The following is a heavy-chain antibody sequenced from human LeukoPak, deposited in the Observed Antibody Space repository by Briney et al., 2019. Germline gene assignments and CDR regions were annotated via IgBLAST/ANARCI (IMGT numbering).Heavy chain of an antibody. CDR3: ARHIYDILTGGAFDI. J-gene: IGHJ3*02. D-gene: IGHD3-9*01. Sequence: SETLSLTCTVSGGSISSSSYYWGWIRQPPGKGLEWIGSTYYSGSTYYNPSLKSRVTISVDTSKNQFSLKLSSVTAADTAVYYCARHIYDILTGGAFDIWGQGTMVTVSS. V-gene: IGHV4-39*01. CDR2: TYYSGST. CDR1: GGSISSSSYY.